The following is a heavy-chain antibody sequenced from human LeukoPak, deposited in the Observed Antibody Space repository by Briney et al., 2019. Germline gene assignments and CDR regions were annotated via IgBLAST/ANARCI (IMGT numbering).Heavy chain of an antibody. CDR3: ARNPAPEWLVLAFDI. D-gene: IGHD6-19*01. V-gene: IGHV1-69*13. J-gene: IGHJ3*02. CDR1: GGTFSSYA. Sequence: GASVKVSCKASGGTFSSYAISWVRQAPGQGLEWMGGIIPIFGTANYAQKFQGRATITADESTSTAYMELSSLRSEDTAVYYCARNPAPEWLVLAFDIWGQGTMVTVSS. CDR2: IIPIFGTA.